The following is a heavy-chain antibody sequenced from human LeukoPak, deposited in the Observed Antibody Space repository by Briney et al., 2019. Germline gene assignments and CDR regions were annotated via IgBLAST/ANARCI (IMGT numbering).Heavy chain of an antibody. Sequence: EASVKVSCKASGYTFTSYGISWVRQAPGQGLGWMGWISAYNGNTNYAQKLQGRVTMTTDTSTSTAYMELRSLRSDDTAVYYCARVGIAAAGYYFDYWGQGTLVTVSS. D-gene: IGHD6-13*01. J-gene: IGHJ4*02. CDR3: ARVGIAAAGYYFDY. CDR2: ISAYNGNT. CDR1: GYTFTSYG. V-gene: IGHV1-18*01.